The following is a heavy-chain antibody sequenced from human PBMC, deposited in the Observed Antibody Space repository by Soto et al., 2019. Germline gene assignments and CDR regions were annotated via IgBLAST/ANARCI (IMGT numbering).Heavy chain of an antibody. J-gene: IGHJ3*02. CDR3: ARDVDYGGNSEHAFDI. V-gene: IGHV1-2*04. Sequence: ASVKVSCKASGYTFTGYYMHWVRQAPGQGLEWMGWINPNSGGTNYAQKFQGWVTMTRDTSISTAYMELSRLRSDDTAVYYCARDVDYGGNSEHAFDIWGQGTMVTVSS. CDR1: GYTFTGYY. D-gene: IGHD4-17*01. CDR2: INPNSGGT.